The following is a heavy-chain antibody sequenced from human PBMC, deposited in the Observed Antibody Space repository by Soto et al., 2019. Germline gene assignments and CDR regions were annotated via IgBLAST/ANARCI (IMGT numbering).Heavy chain of an antibody. CDR3: ARAGVKPTLRNVFDI. J-gene: IGHJ3*02. CDR1: GFTFSSYW. D-gene: IGHD3-10*01. Sequence: PGGALILSCAASGFTFSSYWMHWVRQTPGKGLVWVSRINSNGSSTNYADSVKGRFTISRDDAKSTLYLQMNSLRAEDTAVYYCARAGVKPTLRNVFDIWGHGTVVTVSS. CDR2: INSNGSST. V-gene: IGHV3-74*01.